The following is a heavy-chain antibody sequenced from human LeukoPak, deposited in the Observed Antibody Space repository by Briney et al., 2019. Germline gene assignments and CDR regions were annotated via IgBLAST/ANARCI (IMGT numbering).Heavy chain of an antibody. Sequence: GGSLRLSCAASGFTFSSYAMHWVRQAPGKGVEWVAVISYDGSNKYYADSVKGRFTISRDNSKNTLYLQMNSLRAEDTAVYYCARGPPLWSKIAVAGTDFDYWGQGTLVTVSS. CDR2: ISYDGSNK. CDR3: ARGPPLWSKIAVAGTDFDY. D-gene: IGHD6-19*01. CDR1: GFTFSSYA. V-gene: IGHV3-30-3*01. J-gene: IGHJ4*02.